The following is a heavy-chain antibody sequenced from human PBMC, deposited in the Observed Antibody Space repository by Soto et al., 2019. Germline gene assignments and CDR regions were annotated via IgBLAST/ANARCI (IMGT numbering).Heavy chain of an antibody. CDR3: ARIGYSYGYDYFDY. CDR1: GGTFSSYT. J-gene: IGHJ4*02. V-gene: IGHV1-69*02. CDR2: IIPILGIA. Sequence: QVQLVQSGAEVKKPGSSVKVSCKASGGTFSSYTISWVRQAPGQGLEWMGRIIPILGIANYAQKFQGRVTSTADKSTSTAYMELSSLRSEDTAVYYCARIGYSYGYDYFDYWGQGTLVTVSS. D-gene: IGHD5-18*01.